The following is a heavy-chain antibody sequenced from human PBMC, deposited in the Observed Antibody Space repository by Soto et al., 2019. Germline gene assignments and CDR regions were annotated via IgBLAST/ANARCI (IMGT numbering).Heavy chain of an antibody. J-gene: IGHJ4*02. Sequence: QLQLQESGPGLVKPSETLSLTWTVSGVSITNTSYYWGWIRQTPGKGLECIGTIYFSGSTFYNPSLQSPLTISVDTSKNQRSLWLSSVTAADTAVYDCARHGSYWGQGTLVAVSS. V-gene: IGHV4-39*01. CDR1: GVSITNTSYY. CDR2: IYFSGST. CDR3: ARHGSY.